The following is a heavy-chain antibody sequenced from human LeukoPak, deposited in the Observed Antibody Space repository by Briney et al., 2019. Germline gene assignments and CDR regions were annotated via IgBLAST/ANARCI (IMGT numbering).Heavy chain of an antibody. Sequence: ASLKVSCKASRYTFTSYYMHWVRQAPGQGLEWMGIINPSGGRTSYVQKFHGRVSMSRETSTSPDYMELSSLRSEDTAVYYCARDRRGNNGDPRDAFDIWGQGTMVTGSS. CDR1: RYTFTSYY. J-gene: IGHJ3*02. CDR2: INPSGGRT. D-gene: IGHD1/OR15-1a*01. CDR3: ARDRRGNNGDPRDAFDI. V-gene: IGHV1-46*01.